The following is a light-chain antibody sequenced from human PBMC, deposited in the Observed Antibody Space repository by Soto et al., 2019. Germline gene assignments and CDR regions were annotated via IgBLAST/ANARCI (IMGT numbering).Light chain of an antibody. CDR1: ASLLHSNGYNC. CDR3: MQALQTPLT. CDR2: FGS. V-gene: IGKV2-28*01. J-gene: IGKJ4*01. Sequence: DIVMTQSPLSLPVTPGEPASISCRSSASLLHSNGYNCLDWYVQKPGQSPQLLIYFGSYRASGVPDRFSGSGSGIDFTLKISRVEAEDVGVYYCMQALQTPLTFGGGTKVEIK.